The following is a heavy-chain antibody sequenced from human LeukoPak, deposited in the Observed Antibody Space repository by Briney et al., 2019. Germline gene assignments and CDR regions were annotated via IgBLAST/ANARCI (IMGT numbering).Heavy chain of an antibody. V-gene: IGHV3-23*01. CDR1: GFTFSSYA. CDR2: ISGSGGST. J-gene: IGHJ4*02. CDR3: APRHCSSTSCYPTDY. D-gene: IGHD2-2*01. Sequence: PGGSLRLSCAASGFTFSSYAMSWVRQAPGKGLEWVSAISGSGGSTYYADSVKGRFTISRDNSKNTLYLQMNSLRAEDTAVYYCAPRHCSSTSCYPTDYWGQGTLVTVSS.